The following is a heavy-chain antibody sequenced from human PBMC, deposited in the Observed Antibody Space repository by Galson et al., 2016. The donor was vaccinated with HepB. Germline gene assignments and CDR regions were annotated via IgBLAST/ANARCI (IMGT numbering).Heavy chain of an antibody. CDR1: GGSIRSSRFY. D-gene: IGHD6-13*01. Sequence: LSLTCSVSGGSIRSSRFYWGWIPQPPGKGLEWIGSISYSGSTYYNPSLESRVAISIDPSKNHFSLKLNSVTAAETAVYYCARHGRTAAVEYDYWGQGTLVTVSS. CDR2: ISYSGST. CDR3: ARHGRTAAVEYDY. V-gene: IGHV4-39*01. J-gene: IGHJ4*02.